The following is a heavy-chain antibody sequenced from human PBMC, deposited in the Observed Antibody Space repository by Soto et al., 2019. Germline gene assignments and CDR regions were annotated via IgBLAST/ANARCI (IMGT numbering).Heavy chain of an antibody. D-gene: IGHD3-10*01. CDR1: GGTFSSYA. Sequence: SVKVSCKXSGGTFSSYAISWVRQAPGQGLEWMGGIIPLFGTAKYAQKFQGRVTITVDESTRTGYMELSSLRSEDTAVYYCATMGQDTTFYGSESCCDMDVWGQGTPVTVSS. CDR3: ATMGQDTTFYGSESCCDMDV. CDR2: IIPLFGTA. V-gene: IGHV1-69*13. J-gene: IGHJ6*02.